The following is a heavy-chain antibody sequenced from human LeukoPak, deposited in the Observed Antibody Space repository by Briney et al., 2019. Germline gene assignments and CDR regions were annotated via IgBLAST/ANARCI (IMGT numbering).Heavy chain of an antibody. CDR3: ASRFLDDFWSGHF. D-gene: IGHD3-3*01. CDR2: IKQDGSEK. V-gene: IGHV3-7*01. CDR1: GFTSYTYW. J-gene: IGHJ4*02. Sequence: PGRTLRLSRAASGFTSYTYWMSWVRHAPGKGLECVANIKQDGSEKYYVDSVKGRFTISRDNAKQSLYLQLNSLRAEDTAVYYCASRFLDDFWSGHFWGRGTLVSVS.